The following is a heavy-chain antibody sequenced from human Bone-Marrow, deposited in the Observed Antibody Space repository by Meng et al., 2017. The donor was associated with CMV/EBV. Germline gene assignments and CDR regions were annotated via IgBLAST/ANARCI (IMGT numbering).Heavy chain of an antibody. V-gene: IGHV3-30*04. D-gene: IGHD3-16*01. CDR1: GFTFSSYT. Sequence: GGSLRLSCAASGFTFSSYTMHWVRQAPGKGLEWVAVIWFDGGNKYYADSVKGRFTISRDNIRNTLYLQMNNLRDDDTAVYYCARDYGDYWGQGTLVTVSS. CDR2: IWFDGGNK. CDR3: ARDYGDY. J-gene: IGHJ4*02.